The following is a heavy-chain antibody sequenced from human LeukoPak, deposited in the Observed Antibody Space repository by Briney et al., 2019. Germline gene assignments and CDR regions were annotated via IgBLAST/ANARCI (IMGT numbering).Heavy chain of an antibody. V-gene: IGHV3-53*01. CDR1: GFIVSGDF. J-gene: IGHJ4*02. Sequence: GGSLRLSCAASGFIVSGDFMSWVRQAPGKGLEWVSVIYSGGSTYYADSVKGRFTISRDNSKNTLYLQMNSLRAEDTAVYYCARVHAAAGTIDYWGQGTLVTVSS. CDR3: ARVHAAAGTIDY. D-gene: IGHD6-13*01. CDR2: IYSGGST.